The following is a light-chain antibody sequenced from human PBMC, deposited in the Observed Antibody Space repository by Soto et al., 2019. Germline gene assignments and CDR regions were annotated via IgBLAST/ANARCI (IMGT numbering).Light chain of an antibody. CDR3: QQRNTWVT. Sequence: EIVLTQSPATLSLSPGERATLSCRASQSVSSYLAWYQQKPGQAPRLLIYDASNRATGIPARFSGSGSGTDFTLTISSLEPEDFAVYYCQQRNTWVTFGPGIKVDIK. CDR2: DAS. CDR1: QSVSSY. J-gene: IGKJ3*01. V-gene: IGKV3-11*01.